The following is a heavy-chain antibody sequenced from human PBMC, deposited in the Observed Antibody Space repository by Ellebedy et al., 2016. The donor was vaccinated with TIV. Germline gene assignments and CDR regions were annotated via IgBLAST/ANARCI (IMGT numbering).Heavy chain of an antibody. CDR2: FDPEDGET. CDR1: GYTLTELS. CDR3: AIRGGVVVPAEFFDY. D-gene: IGHD2-2*01. J-gene: IGHJ4*02. V-gene: IGHV1-24*01. Sequence: ASVKVSCKVSGYTLTELSMHWVRQAPGKGLEWMGGFDPEDGETIYAQKFQGRVTMTEDTSTDTAYMELSSLRSEDTAVYYCAIRGGVVVPAEFFDYWGQGTLVTVSS.